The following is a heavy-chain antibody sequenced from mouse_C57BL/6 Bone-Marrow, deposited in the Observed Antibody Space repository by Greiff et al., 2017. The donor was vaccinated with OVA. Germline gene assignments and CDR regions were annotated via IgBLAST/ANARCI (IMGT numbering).Heavy chain of an antibody. D-gene: IGHD3-3*01. J-gene: IGHJ4*01. CDR3: ARVGWFDAEDY. CDR1: GFTFSSYG. V-gene: IGHV5-6*01. CDR2: ISSGGSYT. Sequence: EVKLMESGGDLVKPGGSLKLSCAASGFTFSSYGMSWVRQTPDKRLEWVATISSGGSYTYYPDSVKGRFTISRDTASNTLYLQLSSLTSEDTAMYYCARVGWFDAEDYWGQGTSVTVSS.